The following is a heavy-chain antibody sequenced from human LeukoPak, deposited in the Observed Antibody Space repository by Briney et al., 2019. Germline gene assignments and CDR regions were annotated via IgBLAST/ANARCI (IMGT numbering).Heavy chain of an antibody. CDR2: IYHSGST. CDR3: ARGAGGSGPFDY. J-gene: IGHJ4*02. Sequence: SETLSLTCTVSGGSISSGGYYWSWIRQPPGKGLEWIGYIYHSGSTYYNPSLKSRVTISVDRSKNQFSLKLSSVTAADTAVYYCARGAGGSGPFDYWGQGTLVTVSS. V-gene: IGHV4-30-2*01. CDR1: GGSISSGGYY. D-gene: IGHD6-19*01.